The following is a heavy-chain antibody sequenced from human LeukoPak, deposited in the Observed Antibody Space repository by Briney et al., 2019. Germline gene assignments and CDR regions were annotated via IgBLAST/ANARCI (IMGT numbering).Heavy chain of an antibody. D-gene: IGHD2-15*01. CDR3: ARDRYCSGGSCYSLYDY. CDR1: GYTFTDYY. J-gene: IGHJ4*02. Sequence: ASVKVSCKASGYTFTDYYMHWLRQAPGQGLEWMGWINPNSGGTNYAQKFQGRVTMTRDTSISTAYMELSRLRSDDTAVYYCARDRYCSGGSCYSLYDYWGQGTLVTVSS. CDR2: INPNSGGT. V-gene: IGHV1-2*02.